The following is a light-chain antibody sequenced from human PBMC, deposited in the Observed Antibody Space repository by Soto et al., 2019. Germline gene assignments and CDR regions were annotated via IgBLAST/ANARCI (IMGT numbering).Light chain of an antibody. V-gene: IGKV3-20*01. J-gene: IGKJ5*01. Sequence: EIVLTQSPGTLSLSPGERATLSFRASQSVSSSYLAWYQQKPGQAPRLLIYGESSRATGIPDRFSGSGSGTDFTLTINRLEPEDFAVYYCQQYGSSITVGQGTRLEI. CDR3: QQYGSSIT. CDR2: GES. CDR1: QSVSSSY.